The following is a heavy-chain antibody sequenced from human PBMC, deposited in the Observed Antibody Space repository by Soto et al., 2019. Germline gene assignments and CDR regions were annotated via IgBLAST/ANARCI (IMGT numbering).Heavy chain of an antibody. Sequence: GASVKVSCTISGDTSNTYTITWVRHAPGQGLEWMGGIIPIFPTPNYAQKFQGRVTIAADTSTSTVYMELSSLRFEDTAVYYCARGAHDILTGYYVYYFDHWGQGTLVTVSS. CDR2: IIPIFPTP. D-gene: IGHD3-9*01. J-gene: IGHJ4*02. V-gene: IGHV1-69*06. CDR1: GDTSNTYT. CDR3: ARGAHDILTGYYVYYFDH.